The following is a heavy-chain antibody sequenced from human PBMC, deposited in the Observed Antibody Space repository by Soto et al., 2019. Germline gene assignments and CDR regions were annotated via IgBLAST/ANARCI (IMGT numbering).Heavy chain of an antibody. CDR2: IYSGGST. CDR1: GFTVSSNY. Sequence: EVQLVETGGGLIQPGGSLRLSCAASGFTVSSNYMSWVRQAPGKGLEWVSVIYSGGSTYYADSVKGRFTISRDKSKNTLYLQMNSLRAEDTAVYYCARETGITIFGVVTFDGMDVWGQGTTVTVSS. D-gene: IGHD3-3*01. J-gene: IGHJ6*02. V-gene: IGHV3-53*02. CDR3: ARETGITIFGVVTFDGMDV.